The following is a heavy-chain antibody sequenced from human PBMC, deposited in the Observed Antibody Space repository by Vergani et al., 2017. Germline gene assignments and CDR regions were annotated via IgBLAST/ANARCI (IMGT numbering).Heavy chain of an antibody. Sequence: EVQMVESGGGLVKPGGSLRLSCAASGFTFSNYSMNWVRQAPGKGLEWVSSISGNKDDVYYADSVKGGFTISRDTAKNSLYLDMSSLRAEDTVVYYCVRDVRVSRTWGQGTLVAVSS. CDR1: GFTFSNYS. J-gene: IGHJ3*01. CDR3: VRDVRVSRT. V-gene: IGHV3-21*01. CDR2: ISGNKDDV.